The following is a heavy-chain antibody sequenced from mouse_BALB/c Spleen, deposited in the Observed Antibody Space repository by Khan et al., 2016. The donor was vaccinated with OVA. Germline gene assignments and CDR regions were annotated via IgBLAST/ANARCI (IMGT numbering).Heavy chain of an antibody. CDR1: GYTFTNFG. V-gene: IGHV9-3-1*01. J-gene: IGHJ4*01. D-gene: IGHD2-14*01. CDR3: ASGARYDKALYALDY. Sequence: QIQLVQSGPELKTPGETVKISCKASGYTFTNFGMHWVKQAPGKGLKWMGWINTYTGEPTYAHDFKGRFAFSLETSANPAYLQINNLKHEDTAIYVCASGARYDKALYALDYWGQGTSVTVSS. CDR2: INTYTGEP.